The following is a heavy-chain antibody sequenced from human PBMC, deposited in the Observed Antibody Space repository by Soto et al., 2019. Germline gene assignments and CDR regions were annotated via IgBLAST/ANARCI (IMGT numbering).Heavy chain of an antibody. J-gene: IGHJ1*01. CDR1: GYTFTSYY. CDR3: ARRLAVAGHEYFQH. D-gene: IGHD6-19*01. V-gene: IGHV1-46*03. CDR2: IDPGGGST. Sequence: ASVKVCCKASGYTFTSYYMNWVRQAPGQGLVWMGIIDPGGGSTDYAQKFQGRITMTRDTSTSTVYMELSSLRSDDTAMYYCARRLAVAGHEYFQHWGQGTLVTVSS.